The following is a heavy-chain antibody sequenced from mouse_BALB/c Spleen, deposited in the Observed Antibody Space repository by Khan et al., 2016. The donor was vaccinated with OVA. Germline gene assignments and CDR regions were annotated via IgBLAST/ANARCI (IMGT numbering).Heavy chain of an antibody. CDR3: AREASICDFSFAY. CDR2: INPDNDGT. V-gene: IGHV1S136*01. D-gene: IGHD2-13*01. J-gene: IGHJ3*01. CDR1: GYTFTNYV. Sequence: VQLKQSGPELVKPGASVKMSCKASGYTFTNYVIHWVMQKPGQGLEWIGYINPDNDGTSFNENFKVKATLTLDKSSSTAYMELSSLTSEDSAVYYCAREASICDFSFAYWGQGTLVTVSA.